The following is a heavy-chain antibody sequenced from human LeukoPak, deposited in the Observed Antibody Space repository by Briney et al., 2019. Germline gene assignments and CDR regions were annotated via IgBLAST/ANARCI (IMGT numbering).Heavy chain of an antibody. CDR1: GYTFTSYD. V-gene: IGHV1-8*03. J-gene: IGHJ4*02. Sequence: GASVKVSCKASGYTFTSYDINWVRQATGQGLEWMGWMNPNSGKTGYAQKFQGRVTITRNTSISTAYMELSSLRSEDTAVYYCARWGDHYGGNSGYYFDYWGQGTLVTVSS. D-gene: IGHD4-23*01. CDR2: MNPNSGKT. CDR3: ARWGDHYGGNSGYYFDY.